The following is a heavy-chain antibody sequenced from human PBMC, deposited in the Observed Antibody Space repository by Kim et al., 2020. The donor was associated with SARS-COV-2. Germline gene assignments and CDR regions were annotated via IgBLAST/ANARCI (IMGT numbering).Heavy chain of an antibody. D-gene: IGHD3-22*01. CDR3: ARDARPSSKGRGGQPYYYDSITLYYFDY. J-gene: IGHJ4*02. V-gene: IGHV4-4*07. CDR2: IYTSGST. Sequence: SETLSLTCTVSGGSISSYYWSWIRQPAGKGLEWIGRIYTSGSTNYNPSLKSRVTMSVDTSKNQFSLKLSSVTAADTAVYYCARDARPSSKGRGGQPYYYDSITLYYFDYWGQGTLVTVSS. CDR1: GGSISSYY.